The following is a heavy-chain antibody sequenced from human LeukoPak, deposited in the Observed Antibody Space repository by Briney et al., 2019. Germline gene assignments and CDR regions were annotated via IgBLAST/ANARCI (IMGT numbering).Heavy chain of an antibody. Sequence: PSESLSLTCAVYGGSFSGYYWSWIRQPPGKGLEWIGEINHSGSTNYNPSLKSRVTISVDTSKNQFSLKLSSVTAADTAVYYCARVVAYYDFWSGHRGNWFDPWGQGTLVTVSS. CDR3: ARVVAYYDFWSGHRGNWFDP. J-gene: IGHJ5*02. CDR1: GGSFSGYY. V-gene: IGHV4-34*01. D-gene: IGHD3-3*01. CDR2: INHSGST.